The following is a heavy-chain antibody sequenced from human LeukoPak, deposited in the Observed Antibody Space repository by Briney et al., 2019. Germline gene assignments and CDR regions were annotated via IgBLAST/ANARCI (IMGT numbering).Heavy chain of an antibody. J-gene: IGHJ4*02. CDR2: IKQDRSEK. D-gene: IGHD6-6*01. CDR3: ARVNDYSSSGLN. V-gene: IGHV3-7*03. CDR1: GFTFSSYW. Sequence: PGGSLRLSCPASGFTFSSYWMSWVRQAPGKGLEWVANIKQDRSEKYYVDSVKGRFTISRDNAKNSLCLQMNSLRAEDTAVYYCARVNDYSSSGLNWGQGTLVTVSS.